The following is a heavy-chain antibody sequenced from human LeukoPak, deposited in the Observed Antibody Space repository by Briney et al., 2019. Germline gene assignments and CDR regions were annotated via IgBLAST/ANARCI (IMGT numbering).Heavy chain of an antibody. J-gene: IGHJ4*02. Sequence: SETLSLTCTVSGGSISSYYWSWIRQPPGKGLEWIGYIYYSGSTNYNPSLKSRVTISVDTSKNQFSLKLSSVTAADTAVYYCARHRGSSGWYYFDYWGQGTLVTVSS. V-gene: IGHV4-59*08. CDR1: GGSISSYY. CDR2: IYYSGST. D-gene: IGHD6-19*01. CDR3: ARHRGSSGWYYFDY.